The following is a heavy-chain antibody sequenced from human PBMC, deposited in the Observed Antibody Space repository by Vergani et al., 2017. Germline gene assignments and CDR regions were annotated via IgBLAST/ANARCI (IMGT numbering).Heavy chain of an antibody. CDR1: GVSVTDYN. D-gene: IGHD6-13*01. V-gene: IGHV4-59*02. Sequence: QAQLQESGPGLMKPSETLSLTCHVFGVSVTDYNCNWIRQAPGKGLEWIGSLSTTGGATHASHNPSLKSRVSISVDTSKSQFSLRLTSVTAADSAIYYCAGDTHSWQRADRWGQGLLVSVSS. J-gene: IGHJ5*02. CDR2: LSTTGGA. CDR3: AGDTHSWQRADR.